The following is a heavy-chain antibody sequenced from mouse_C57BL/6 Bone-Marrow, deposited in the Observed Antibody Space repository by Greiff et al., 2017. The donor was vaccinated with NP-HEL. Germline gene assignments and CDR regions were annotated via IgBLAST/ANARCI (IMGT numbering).Heavy chain of an antibody. Sequence: EVQLVESGPVLVKPGASVKMSCKASGYTFTDYYMNWVKQSHGKSLEWIGVINPYNGGTSYNQKFKGKATLTVDKSSSTAYMELNSLTSEDSAVYYCARNEAYYSNYWYFDVWGTGTTVTVSS. CDR1: GYTFTDYY. CDR3: ARNEAYYSNYWYFDV. V-gene: IGHV1-19*01. CDR2: INPYNGGT. D-gene: IGHD2-5*01. J-gene: IGHJ1*03.